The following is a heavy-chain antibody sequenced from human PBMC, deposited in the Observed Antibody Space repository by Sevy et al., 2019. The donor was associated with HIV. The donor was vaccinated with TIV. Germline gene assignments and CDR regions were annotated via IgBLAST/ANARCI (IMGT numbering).Heavy chain of an antibody. J-gene: IGHJ6*02. D-gene: IGHD6-13*01. CDR2: MNPNSGNT. CDR1: GYTFTSYD. CDR3: ARTEPGIPAYGMDV. Sequence: ASVKVSCKASGYTFTSYDINWVRQATGQGLEWMGWMNPNSGNTGYAQKFQGRVTMTRNTSISTAYMELSSLRSEDTAVYYCARTEPGIPAYGMDVWGQGTTVTVSS. V-gene: IGHV1-8*01.